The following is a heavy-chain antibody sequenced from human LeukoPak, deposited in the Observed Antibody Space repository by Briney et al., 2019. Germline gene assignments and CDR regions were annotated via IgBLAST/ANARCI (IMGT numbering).Heavy chain of an antibody. J-gene: IGHJ4*02. CDR2: INSDGSVT. CDR1: GFIFSHYW. V-gene: IGHV3-74*01. CDR3: ARGFNYGSIDY. D-gene: IGHD4-17*01. Sequence: GGSLRLSCAASGFIFSHYWMHWVRQAPGKGLVWVSRINSDGSVTSYADSVKGRFTISRDIAKNTLDLQMNSLRDEDTAMYYCARGFNYGSIDYWGQGTLVTVSS.